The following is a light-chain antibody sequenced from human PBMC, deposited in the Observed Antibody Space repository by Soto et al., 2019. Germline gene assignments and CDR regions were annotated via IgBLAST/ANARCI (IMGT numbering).Light chain of an antibody. V-gene: IGLV1-44*01. CDR1: NSNIGRYS. CDR3: AAWDDNLNGPL. J-gene: IGLJ3*02. Sequence: QSALTQPPSLSGTPGQRVTISCSGSNSNIGRYSVNWYQHFPGTAPKILIYSDDERPSGVPDRLSGSKSGTSASLAISGLQSEDEAEYYCAAWDDNLNGPLFGGGTKLTVL. CDR2: SDD.